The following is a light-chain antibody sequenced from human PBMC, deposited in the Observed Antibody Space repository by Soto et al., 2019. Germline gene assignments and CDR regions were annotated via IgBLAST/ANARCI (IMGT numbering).Light chain of an antibody. V-gene: IGLV1-51*01. Sequence: QSVLTQPPSVSAAPGQKVTISCSGSTSNIGKNFVFWYQHLPGTAPKLLIFDNYKRPSGIPDRFSGSKSGTSATLGITGLQTGDEADYYCGTWDSSLSAGVFGPGTKLTVL. CDR3: GTWDSSLSAGV. J-gene: IGLJ1*01. CDR2: DNY. CDR1: TSNIGKNF.